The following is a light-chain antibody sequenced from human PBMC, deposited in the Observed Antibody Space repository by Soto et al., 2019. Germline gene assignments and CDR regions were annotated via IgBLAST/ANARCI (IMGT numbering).Light chain of an antibody. V-gene: IGKV3-20*01. J-gene: IGKJ5*01. Sequence: EILFTQSPGTLSLSPGERATLSCRASQSVSSSYLAWYQQKPGKAPRLLIYGASSRATGIPDRFSGSGSGTDFTLTISRLEPEDFAVYYCQQYGSSLHGITFGQGTRLEIK. CDR3: QQYGSSLHGIT. CDR2: GAS. CDR1: QSVSSSY.